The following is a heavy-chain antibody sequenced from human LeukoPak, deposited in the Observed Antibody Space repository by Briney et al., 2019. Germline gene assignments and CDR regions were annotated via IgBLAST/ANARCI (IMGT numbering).Heavy chain of an antibody. CDR1: GFTFSSYW. CDR3: AGVPIHAYYYDSSGCG. D-gene: IGHD3-22*01. CDR2: IKQDGSEK. Sequence: GGSLRLSCAASGFTFSSYWMSWVRQAPGKGLEWVANIKQDGSEKYYVDSVKGRFTISRDNAKNSLYLQMNSLRAEDTAVYYCAGVPIHAYYYDSSGCGWGQGTLVTVSS. J-gene: IGHJ4*02. V-gene: IGHV3-7*01.